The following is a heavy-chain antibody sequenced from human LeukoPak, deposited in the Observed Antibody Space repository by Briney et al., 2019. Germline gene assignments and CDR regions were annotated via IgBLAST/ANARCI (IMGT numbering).Heavy chain of an antibody. CDR3: AKDQLWFGELLFDAFDI. D-gene: IGHD3-10*01. V-gene: IGHV3-7*01. J-gene: IGHJ3*02. CDR2: IKQDGSEK. CDR1: GFTFSSYW. Sequence: PGGSLRLSCAASGFTFSSYWMSWVRQGPGKGLEWVANIKQDGSEKYYVDSVKGRFTISRDNAKNSLYLQMNSLRAEDTAVYYCAKDQLWFGELLFDAFDIWGQGTMVTVSS.